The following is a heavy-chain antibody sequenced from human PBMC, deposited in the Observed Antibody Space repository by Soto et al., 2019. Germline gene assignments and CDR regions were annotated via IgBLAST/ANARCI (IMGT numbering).Heavy chain of an antibody. V-gene: IGHV1-2*04. CDR2: INPNSGGT. Sequence: ASVKVSCKASGYTFTGYYMHWVRQAPGQGLEWMGWINPNSGGTNYAQKFQGWVTMTRDTSISTAYMELSSLRSEDTAVYYCAASRSEPKSRNRHDYWGQGTLVTVSS. CDR1: GYTFTGYY. J-gene: IGHJ4*02. CDR3: AASRSEPKSRNRHDY. D-gene: IGHD4-4*01.